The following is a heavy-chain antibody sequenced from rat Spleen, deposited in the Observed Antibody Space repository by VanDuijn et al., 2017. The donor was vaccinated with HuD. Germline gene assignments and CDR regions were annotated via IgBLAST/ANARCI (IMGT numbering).Heavy chain of an antibody. J-gene: IGHJ2*01. Sequence: EVQLVESGGGLVQPGRSMKLSCAASGFTFSNYGLAWVRQAPKKGLEWVAYISYDGDTTYYRDSVKGRFTISRDNAKSTLYLQMDSLRSEDTATYYCTTRPYYSSLNWFPFDYWGQGVMVTVSS. CDR3: TTRPYYSSLNWFPFDY. D-gene: IGHD1-2*01. CDR2: ISYDGDTT. V-gene: IGHV5-20*01. CDR1: GFTFSNYG.